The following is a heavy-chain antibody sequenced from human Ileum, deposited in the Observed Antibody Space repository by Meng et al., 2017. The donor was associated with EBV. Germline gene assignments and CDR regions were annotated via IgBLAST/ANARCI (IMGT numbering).Heavy chain of an antibody. CDR2: TYHSGST. CDR1: GGSMSTTDW. CDR3: ATDDKDRFDS. Sequence: PALVRPSGTLSLPCAFCGGSMSTTDWGLWVLQPPGKGREWIGETYHSGSTTKNAAPKSRDSIPVHNSKTQSALTLNSGTSEHTALYNYATDDKDRFDSWGQGTLVTVSS. V-gene: IGHV4-4*02. J-gene: IGHJ4*02.